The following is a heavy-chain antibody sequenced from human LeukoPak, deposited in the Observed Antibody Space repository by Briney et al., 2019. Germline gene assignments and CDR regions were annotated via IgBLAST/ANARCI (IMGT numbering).Heavy chain of an antibody. D-gene: IGHD2-15*01. Sequence: GESLKISCKGSGYSFTNYWIGWVRQMPGKGLEWMGIIYPGDSDTRYSPSFQGQVTISADKSISTAYLQWSSLKASDTAMYYCARRKYCSGGSCSYFDYWGQGTLVTVSS. J-gene: IGHJ4*02. CDR1: GYSFTNYW. CDR3: ARRKYCSGGSCSYFDY. CDR2: IYPGDSDT. V-gene: IGHV5-51*01.